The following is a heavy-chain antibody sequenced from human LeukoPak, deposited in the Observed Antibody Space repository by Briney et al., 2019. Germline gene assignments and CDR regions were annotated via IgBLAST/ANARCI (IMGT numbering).Heavy chain of an antibody. Sequence: ASAKVSCKASGYTFTSYDINWVRQATGQGLEWMGWMNPNSGNTGYAQKFQGRVTMTRNTSISTAYMELSSLRSEDTAVYYCARRHLYYYGSGSYSDYWGQGTLVTVSS. CDR3: ARRHLYYYGSGSYSDY. CDR1: GYTFTSYD. V-gene: IGHV1-8*01. CDR2: MNPNSGNT. D-gene: IGHD3-10*01. J-gene: IGHJ4*02.